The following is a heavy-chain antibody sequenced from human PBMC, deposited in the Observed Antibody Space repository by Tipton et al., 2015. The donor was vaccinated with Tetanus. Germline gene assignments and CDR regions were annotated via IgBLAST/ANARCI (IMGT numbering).Heavy chain of an antibody. CDR2: ISYDGSNK. D-gene: IGHD3-22*01. CDR1: GFTFSSYA. J-gene: IGHJ4*02. Sequence: QLVQSGGGLVKPGGSLRLSCAASGFTFSSYAMHCVRQAPGKGLEWVAVISYDGSNKYYADSVKGRFTISRDNSKNTLYLQMNSLRAEDTAVYYCAREGGVYDSSGYYLIFDYWGQGTLVTVSS. CDR3: AREGGVYDSSGYYLIFDY. V-gene: IGHV3-30*04.